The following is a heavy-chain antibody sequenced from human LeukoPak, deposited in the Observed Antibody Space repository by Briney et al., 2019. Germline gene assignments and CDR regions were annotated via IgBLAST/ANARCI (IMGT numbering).Heavy chain of an antibody. V-gene: IGHV4-59*12. J-gene: IGHJ5*01. Sequence: SGGSLRLSCAASGFTFSSYWMSWVRQAPGKGLEWIGRMFYSGNTDYNPSLKSRLTMSIDTSKNQFSLKLSSVTAADTAVYFCARDQEHCSGTSCYPYWYDSWGQGTLVTVSS. CDR2: MFYSGNT. CDR1: GFTFSSYW. CDR3: ARDQEHCSGTSCYPYWYDS. D-gene: IGHD2-2*01.